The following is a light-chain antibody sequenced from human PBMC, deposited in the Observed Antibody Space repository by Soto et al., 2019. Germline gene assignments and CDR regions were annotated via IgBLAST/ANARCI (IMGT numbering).Light chain of an antibody. Sequence: MVLRHSPATLSLSPGERATLSCRASQSVSSNLAWYQQKPGQAPRLLLYDASNRATGIPGRFSGSGSGTDFTLTISSLAPEDFAVYYCQQRSNWPWTFGQGTKVAIK. J-gene: IGKJ1*01. V-gene: IGKV3-11*01. CDR3: QQRSNWPWT. CDR1: QSVSSN. CDR2: DAS.